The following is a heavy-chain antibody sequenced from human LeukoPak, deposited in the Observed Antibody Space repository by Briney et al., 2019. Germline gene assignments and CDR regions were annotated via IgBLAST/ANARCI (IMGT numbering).Heavy chain of an antibody. CDR3: ARVRYSGSYYKRYNWFDP. V-gene: IGHV4-39*07. D-gene: IGHD3-10*01. CDR1: GGSVSSSSYY. Sequence: SETLSLTCTVSGGSVSSSSYYWGWIRQPPGKGLEWIGSIYYSGSTYYNPSLKSRVTISVDTSKNQFSLKLSSVTAADTAVYYCARVRYSGSYYKRYNWFDPWGQGTLVTVSS. CDR2: IYYSGST. J-gene: IGHJ5*02.